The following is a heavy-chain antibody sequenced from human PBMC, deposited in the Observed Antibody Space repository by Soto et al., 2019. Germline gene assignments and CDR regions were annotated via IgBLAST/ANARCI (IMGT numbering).Heavy chain of an antibody. CDR3: AHRRGGYNWDDGYFDY. V-gene: IGHV2-5*02. J-gene: IGHJ4*02. CDR1: GFSIATSGVG. D-gene: IGHD1-20*01. Sequence: QITLKESGPTLVKPTQTLTLTCTFSGFSIATSGVGVGWIRQPPGKALEWLAFAYWDDDNRYNPSLKSMLTVAKDTSKTLVVLLMTNMDPMDTATYYCAHRRGGYNWDDGYFDYWGQGALVTVSS. CDR2: AYWDDDN.